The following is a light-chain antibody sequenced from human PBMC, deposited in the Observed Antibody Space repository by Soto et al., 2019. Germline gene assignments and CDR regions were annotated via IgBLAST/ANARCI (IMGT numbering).Light chain of an antibody. J-gene: IGKJ1*01. Sequence: EIVLTQYPGSRRRNKGERATLSCRAIQRVSNNYLAWYQQKPGQAPRLLISGASSRAAGISDRFRGSGSGTEFTLSISSLGPEDSAMYYCQQYGRAPTLTFGQGSKVDIK. V-gene: IGKV3-20*01. CDR1: QRVSNNY. CDR2: GAS. CDR3: QQYGRAPTLT.